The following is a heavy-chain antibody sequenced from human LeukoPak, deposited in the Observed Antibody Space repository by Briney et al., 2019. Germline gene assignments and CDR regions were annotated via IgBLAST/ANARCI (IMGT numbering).Heavy chain of an antibody. CDR2: ISGNGGST. CDR3: ARDIWEEDGMDV. CDR1: GFTFSAYA. D-gene: IGHD1-26*01. J-gene: IGHJ6*04. Sequence: GGSLRLSCAASGFTFSAYAMSWVRQAPGKGLEWVSDISGNGGSTYYADSVKGRFTISRDNSKNTLYLQMNSLRAEDTAVYYCARDIWEEDGMDVWGKGTTVTVSS. V-gene: IGHV3-23*01.